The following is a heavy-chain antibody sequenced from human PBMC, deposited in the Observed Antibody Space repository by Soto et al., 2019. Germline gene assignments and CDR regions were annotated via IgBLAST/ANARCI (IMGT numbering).Heavy chain of an antibody. CDR2: IIPLFGTG. CDR1: GGTFSSYA. D-gene: IGHD3-22*01. J-gene: IGHJ4*02. Sequence: SVKVSCKASGGTFSSYAISWVRQAPGQGLEWMGGIIPLFGTGNYAQKFQGRVTITADESTSTAYMELSSLRSEDTAVYYCARGPDSSDYYYFYWGQGTLVTVSS. CDR3: ARGPDSSDYYYFY. V-gene: IGHV1-69*13.